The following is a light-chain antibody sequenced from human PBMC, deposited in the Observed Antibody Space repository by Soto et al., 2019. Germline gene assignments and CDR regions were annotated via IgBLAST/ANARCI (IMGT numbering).Light chain of an antibody. CDR2: LEGSGSY. Sequence: QSVLTQSSSVSASLGSSVKLTCTLSSGHSSYIIAWHQQQPGKAPRFLMKLEGSGSYNKGSGVPDRFSGSTSGADRYLTISSLQSEDEADYYCETWDTNTRVFGGGTKVTVL. J-gene: IGLJ2*01. V-gene: IGLV4-60*03. CDR1: SGHSSYI. CDR3: ETWDTNTRV.